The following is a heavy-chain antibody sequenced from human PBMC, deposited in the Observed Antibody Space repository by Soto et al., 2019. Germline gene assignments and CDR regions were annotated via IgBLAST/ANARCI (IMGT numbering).Heavy chain of an antibody. D-gene: IGHD6-13*01. Sequence: GGSLRLSCAASGFTFSTYAVTLVRQAPGKGLEWVSTISGSGGSTYYADSVKGRFTISRDNSKNTLYLQMNSLRAEDTAVYYYAKDQGSSWYEIDYWGQGTLVTVSS. CDR2: ISGSGGST. CDR3: AKDQGSSWYEIDY. J-gene: IGHJ4*02. V-gene: IGHV3-23*01. CDR1: GFTFSTYA.